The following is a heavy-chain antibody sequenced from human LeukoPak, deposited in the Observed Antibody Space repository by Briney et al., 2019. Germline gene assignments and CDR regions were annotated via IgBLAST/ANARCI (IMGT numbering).Heavy chain of an antibody. CDR1: GVSLSDYY. D-gene: IGHD2-21*01. Sequence: PSETLSLTCAVSGVSLSDYYWSWIRQSPEKGLEWIGEVSPGGYTTYNPSLRSRVIISEDTSENQLSLNVTSVTAADTALYYCARIRCGRGQARCYNLWAQGSLVTVSS. V-gene: IGHV4-34*01. J-gene: IGHJ5*02. CDR2: VSPGGYT. CDR3: ARIRCGRGQARCYNL.